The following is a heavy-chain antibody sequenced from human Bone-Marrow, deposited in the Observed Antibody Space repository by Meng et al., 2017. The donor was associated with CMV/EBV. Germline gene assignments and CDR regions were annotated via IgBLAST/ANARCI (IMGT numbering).Heavy chain of an antibody. CDR2: INPNSGGT. CDR3: ARSGDYDFWSGYSTDAFDI. CDR1: GYTFTGYY. D-gene: IGHD3-3*01. V-gene: IGHV1-2*02. J-gene: IGHJ3*02. Sequence: ASVKVSCKASGYTFTGYYMHWVRQAPGQGLEWMGWINPNSGGTNYAQKFQGRVTMTRDTSISTAYMELSRLRSDDTAVYYCARSGDYDFWSGYSTDAFDIWGQGTRVTGSS.